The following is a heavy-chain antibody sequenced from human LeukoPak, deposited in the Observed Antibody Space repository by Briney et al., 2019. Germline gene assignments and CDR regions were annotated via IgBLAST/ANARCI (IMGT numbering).Heavy chain of an antibody. CDR3: ARDPGGKVWGNWFDP. CDR1: GGTFSSYA. CDR2: IIPIFGTA. Sequence: SVRVSCKASGGTFSSYAISWVRQAPGQGLEWMGGIIPIFGTANYAQKFQGRVTITTDESTSTAYMELSSLRSEDTAVYYCARDPGGKVWGNWFDPWGQGTLVAVSS. V-gene: IGHV1-69*05. D-gene: IGHD4-23*01. J-gene: IGHJ5*02.